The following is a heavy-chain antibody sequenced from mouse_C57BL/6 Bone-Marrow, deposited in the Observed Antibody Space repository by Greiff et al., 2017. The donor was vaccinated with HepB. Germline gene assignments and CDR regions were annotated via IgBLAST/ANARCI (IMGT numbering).Heavy chain of an antibody. CDR2: IYPRSGNT. Sequence: QVQLQQSGAELARPGASVKLSCKASGYTFTSYGISWVKQRTGQGLEWIGEIYPRSGNTYYNEKFKGKATLTADKSSSTAYMELRSLTSEDSAVYFCARGTGGGFAYWGQGTLVTVSA. CDR3: ARGTGGGFAY. J-gene: IGHJ3*01. CDR1: GYTFTSYG. D-gene: IGHD3-3*01. V-gene: IGHV1-81*01.